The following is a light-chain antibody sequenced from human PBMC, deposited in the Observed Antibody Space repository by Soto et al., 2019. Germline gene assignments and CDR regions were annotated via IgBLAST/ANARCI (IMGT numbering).Light chain of an antibody. CDR2: GAS. CDR3: QQSNDWWT. Sequence: EIVMTQSPATLSVSPGERATLSCRASQSVSNNLAWYQQKPGQAPRLLIYGASTRATGIPDRFSGSGSGTEFTLTISSLQSEDFAVYYCQQSNDWWTFGQGTKVDIK. J-gene: IGKJ1*01. V-gene: IGKV3-15*01. CDR1: QSVSNN.